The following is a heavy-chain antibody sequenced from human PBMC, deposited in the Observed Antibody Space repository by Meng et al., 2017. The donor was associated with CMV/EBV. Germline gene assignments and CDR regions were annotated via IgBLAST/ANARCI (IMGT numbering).Heavy chain of an antibody. Sequence: SETLSLTCTVSGGSISSYYWSWIRQPPGKGLEWIGYIYYSGSTNYNPSLKSRVTISVDTSKNQFSLKLSSVTAADTAVYYCARDAGYYDMDVWGQGTTVTVSS. CDR3: ARDAGYYDMDV. J-gene: IGHJ6*02. CDR2: IYYSGST. CDR1: GGSISSYY. V-gene: IGHV4-59*01.